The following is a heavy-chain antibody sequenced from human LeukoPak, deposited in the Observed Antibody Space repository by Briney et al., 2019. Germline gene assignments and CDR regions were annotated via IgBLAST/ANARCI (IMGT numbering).Heavy chain of an antibody. CDR1: GGSISSSSYY. Sequence: PETLSLTCTVSGGSISSSSYYWGWIRQPPGKGLEWIGSIYYSGSTYYNPSLKSRVTISVDTSKNQFSLKLSSVTAADTAVHYCASRPDEYYYDSSGLDWFDPWGQGTLVTVSS. CDR2: IYYSGST. D-gene: IGHD3-22*01. V-gene: IGHV4-39*01. J-gene: IGHJ5*02. CDR3: ASRPDEYYYDSSGLDWFDP.